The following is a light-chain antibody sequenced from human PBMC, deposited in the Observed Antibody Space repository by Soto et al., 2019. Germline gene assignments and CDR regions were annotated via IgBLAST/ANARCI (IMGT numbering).Light chain of an antibody. J-gene: IGKJ5*01. CDR1: QSVSGW. V-gene: IGKV1-39*01. Sequence: DIQMTQSPSTLSASVGDTFTVTCRASQSVSGWLAWYQQKPGKAPNLLMYTASNLQSGVPSRFSGSGSGTDFTLTISSLQPEDFATYYCQQSYSTPISFGQGTRLEIK. CDR2: TAS. CDR3: QQSYSTPIS.